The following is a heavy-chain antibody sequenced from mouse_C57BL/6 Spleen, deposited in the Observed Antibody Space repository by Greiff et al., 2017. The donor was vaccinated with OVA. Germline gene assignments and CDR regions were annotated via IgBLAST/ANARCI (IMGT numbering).Heavy chain of an antibody. D-gene: IGHD1-1*01. CDR3: ARTFITTVVAPFDY. V-gene: IGHV1-52*01. Sequence: QVQLKQSGAELVRPGSSVKLSCKASGYTFTSYWMHWVKQRPIQGLEWIGNIDPSDSETHYNQKFKDKATLTVDKSSSTAYMQLSSLTSEDSAVYYCARTFITTVVAPFDYWGQGTTLTVSS. CDR2: IDPSDSET. CDR1: GYTFTSYW. J-gene: IGHJ2*01.